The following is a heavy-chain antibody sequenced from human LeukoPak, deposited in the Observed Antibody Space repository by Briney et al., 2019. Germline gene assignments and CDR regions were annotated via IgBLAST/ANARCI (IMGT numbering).Heavy chain of an antibody. CDR1: GGSFSGYY. J-gene: IGHJ4*02. Sequence: SETLSLTCAVSGGSFSGYYWPWIRQPPGKGLEWIGEINHSGSANYNPSLMGRVTISLDTSKNHFSLNLSSVTAADTAVYYCARGQGTVTTHWGQGTLVTGSS. CDR3: ARGQGTVTTH. V-gene: IGHV4-34*01. CDR2: INHSGSA. D-gene: IGHD4-11*01.